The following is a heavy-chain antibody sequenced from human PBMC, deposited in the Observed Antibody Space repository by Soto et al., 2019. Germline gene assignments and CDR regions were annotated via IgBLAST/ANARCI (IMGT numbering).Heavy chain of an antibody. D-gene: IGHD2-15*01. V-gene: IGHV4-31*03. CDR1: GCSISSGGYY. CDR2: IYYSGST. CDR3: ARGMESHGGNPYNY. J-gene: IGHJ4*02. Sequence: QVQLQESGPGLVKPSQTLSLTCTVSGCSISSGGYYWSWIRHHPGKGLEWIGYIYYSGSTYYNPSLKSRVTISVDTSKNQFSLQLSSVTAADTAVYYCARGMESHGGNPYNYWGQGTLVTVSS.